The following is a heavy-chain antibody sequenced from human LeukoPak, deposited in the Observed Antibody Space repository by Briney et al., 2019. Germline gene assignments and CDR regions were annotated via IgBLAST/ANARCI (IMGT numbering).Heavy chain of an antibody. Sequence: ASVKVSCKASGYTFTSYAMHWVRQAPGQRLELMGWINAGNDNTKYSQKFQGRVTITRDTSASTAYMELNSLRSEDTAVYYCARDLGYCTGGTCYPNWFDPWGQGTLVTVSS. J-gene: IGHJ5*02. D-gene: IGHD2-15*01. CDR3: ARDLGYCTGGTCYPNWFDP. CDR1: GYTFTSYA. CDR2: INAGNDNT. V-gene: IGHV1-3*01.